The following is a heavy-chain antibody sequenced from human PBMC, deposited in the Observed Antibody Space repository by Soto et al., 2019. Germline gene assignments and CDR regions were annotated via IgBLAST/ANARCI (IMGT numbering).Heavy chain of an antibody. Sequence: QVQLVQSGAEVKQPGSSVKVSCQASGVTFRSFAISWVRQAPGQGLGRMGGIIPIFRTPNNAKNFQGSVKITADESTSSVYMARSRLRSEDTAVYYCARSTGSGSRPGTHRFNGFDPWSQGTLVTVSS. CDR2: IIPIFRTP. CDR1: GVTFRSFA. J-gene: IGHJ5*02. V-gene: IGHV1-69*01. CDR3: ARSTGSGSRPGTHRFNGFDP. D-gene: IGHD5-12*01.